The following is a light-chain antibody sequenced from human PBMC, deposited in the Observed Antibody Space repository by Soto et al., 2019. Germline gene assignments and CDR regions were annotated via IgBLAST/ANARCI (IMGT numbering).Light chain of an antibody. V-gene: IGKV3-20*01. CDR2: GAS. J-gene: IGKJ5*01. CDR3: QQYGSSPPIT. CDR1: QSVSSSY. Sequence: EIVLTQSPGTLSLSPGERATLSCRASQSVSSSYLAWYQQKPGQAPRLLIYGASSRATGIPDRFSGSGSGTDFPLTISRLEPEDFSVYYCQQYGSSPPITFGQATRLEMK.